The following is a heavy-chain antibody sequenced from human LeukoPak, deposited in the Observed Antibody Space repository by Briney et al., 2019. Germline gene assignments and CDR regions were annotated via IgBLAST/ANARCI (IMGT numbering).Heavy chain of an antibody. CDR1: GFTFSSYW. Sequence: GSLRLSCAASGFTFSSYWMSWVRQAPGKGLEWIGSIYYSGSTYYNPSLKSRVTISVDTSKNQFSLKLSSVTAADTAVYYCARVGHSSGYDPFDYWGQGTLVTVSS. CDR2: IYYSGST. CDR3: ARVGHSSGYDPFDY. V-gene: IGHV4-39*07. D-gene: IGHD3-22*01. J-gene: IGHJ4*02.